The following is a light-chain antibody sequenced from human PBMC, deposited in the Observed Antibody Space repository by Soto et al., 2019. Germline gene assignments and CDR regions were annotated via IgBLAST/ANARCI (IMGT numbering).Light chain of an antibody. CDR1: SSDVGGYNF. CDR2: EVT. CDR3: GSYAGSNNFVFV. J-gene: IGLJ1*01. V-gene: IGLV2-8*01. Sequence: QSALTQPPSASGSPGQTVTISCTGTSSDVGGYNFVSWYQQHPGKAPKLIIYEVTKRPSGVPDRFSGSKSGNTASLTVSGLQADDEAAYYCGSYAGSNNFVFVFGSPTKLTVL.